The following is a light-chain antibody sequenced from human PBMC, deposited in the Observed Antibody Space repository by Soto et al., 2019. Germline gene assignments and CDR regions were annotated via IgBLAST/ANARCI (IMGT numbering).Light chain of an antibody. V-gene: IGKV3-20*01. CDR1: QSVSNSY. CDR3: QQYHASPFA. J-gene: IGKJ4*01. CDR2: GTS. Sequence: EIVLTQAPGTLSLSPGERATLSCRASQSVSNSYLAWYQQKPGQAPRLLIYGTSNRATGIPDRFSGSGSGTDFTLTISRLEPEDCAVYYCQQYHASPFAFGGGTKVEI.